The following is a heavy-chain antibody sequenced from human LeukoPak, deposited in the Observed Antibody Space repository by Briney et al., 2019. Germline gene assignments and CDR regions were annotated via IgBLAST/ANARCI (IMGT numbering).Heavy chain of an antibody. CDR3: ARYDYVWGSYREEY. J-gene: IGHJ4*02. Sequence: GGSLRLSCAASGFTFSSYSMNWVRQAPGKGLEWVSSISSSSSYIYYADSVKGRFTISGDNAKNSLYLQMNSLRAEDTAVYYCARYDYVWGSYREEYWGLGTLVTVSS. CDR2: ISSSSSYI. D-gene: IGHD3-16*02. CDR1: GFTFSSYS. V-gene: IGHV3-21*01.